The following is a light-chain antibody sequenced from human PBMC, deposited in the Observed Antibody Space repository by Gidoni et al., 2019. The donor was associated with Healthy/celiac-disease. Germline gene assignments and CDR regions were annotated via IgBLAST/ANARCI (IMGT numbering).Light chain of an antibody. CDR3: QQYGSSLYT. J-gene: IGKJ2*01. Sequence: DSVLTQSPGPLSLSPGERATLSCRASQSLDNTYLAWYQQKPGQAPRLLIYGASNRAIGIPDRFSGSGSGTDFTLTISRLEPEDFAVYFCQQYGSSLYTFGQGTKLEIK. CDR1: QSLDNTY. V-gene: IGKV3-20*01. CDR2: GAS.